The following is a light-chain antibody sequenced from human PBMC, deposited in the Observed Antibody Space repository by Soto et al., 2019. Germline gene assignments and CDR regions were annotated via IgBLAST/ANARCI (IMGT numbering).Light chain of an antibody. CDR1: QSVSSD. V-gene: IGKV3-15*01. CDR3: QQYYKWPWT. Sequence: IVMTQSPATLSVPPGERASLSCRDRQSVSSDLAWYQQKPGQAPRLFIYGASTRATGIPARFSGSGSGTEFTLTISGLQSEDFAVYYCQQYYKWPWTFGPGTKVDIK. J-gene: IGKJ1*01. CDR2: GAS.